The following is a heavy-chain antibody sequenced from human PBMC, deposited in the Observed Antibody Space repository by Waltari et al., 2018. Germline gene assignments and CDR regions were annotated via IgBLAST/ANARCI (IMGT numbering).Heavy chain of an antibody. CDR1: GGAISRGRYY. D-gene: IGHD3-16*01. Sequence: QVQLQESGPGLVKPSQTLSLTCTVSGGAISRGRYYWSWIRQPAGKGREWIGRIYTSGSTNTNPSLTSRVTLSVDTSKNQFSLKLRSVTAADTAVYYCARDAYQGFDYWGQGTLVPVSS. CDR2: IYTSGST. J-gene: IGHJ4*02. V-gene: IGHV4-61*02. CDR3: ARDAYQGFDY.